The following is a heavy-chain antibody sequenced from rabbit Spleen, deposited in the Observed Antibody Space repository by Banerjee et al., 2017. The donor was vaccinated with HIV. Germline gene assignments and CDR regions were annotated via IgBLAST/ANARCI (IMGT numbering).Heavy chain of an antibody. V-gene: IGHV1S40*01. CDR3: ARDTSSSFSSYGMDL. J-gene: IGHJ6*01. CDR2: IDTGSSGFT. Sequence: QSLEESGGDLVKPGASLTLTCTASGFSFSSSSYMCWVRQAPGKGLEWIACIDTGSSGFTYFATWAKGRFTCSKTSSTTVTLQMTSLTAADTATYFCARDTSSSFSSYGMDLWGPGTLVTVS. CDR1: GFSFSSSSY. D-gene: IGHD1-1*01.